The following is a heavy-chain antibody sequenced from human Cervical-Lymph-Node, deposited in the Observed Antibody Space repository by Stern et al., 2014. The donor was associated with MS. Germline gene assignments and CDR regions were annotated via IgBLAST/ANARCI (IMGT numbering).Heavy chain of an antibody. J-gene: IGHJ4*02. CDR1: GGSISSSNW. CDR3: AREAYGDHDYFDY. D-gene: IGHD4-17*01. Sequence: QVQLQESGPGLVKPSGTLSLTCAVSGGSISSSNWWSWVRQPPGKGLEWIGEIYHIGRTNYNPSLKGRVTISVAKSKNQFSLKLSSVTAADTAVYYCAREAYGDHDYFDYWGQGTLVTVFS. CDR2: IYHIGRT. V-gene: IGHV4-4*02.